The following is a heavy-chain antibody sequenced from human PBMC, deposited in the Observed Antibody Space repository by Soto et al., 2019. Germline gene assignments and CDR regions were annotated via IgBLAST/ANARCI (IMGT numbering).Heavy chain of an antibody. CDR1: GATFSIYT. CDR3: ARDYGSGSYRFDY. CDR2: ISAYSDKT. V-gene: IGHV1-18*01. Sequence: ASVKVSCKASGATFSIYTISWVRQAPGQGLEWMGWISAYSDKTNYAQKFQGRLTMTTDTSTNTAYMELRSLRSDDTAVYYCARDYGSGSYRFDYWGQGALVTVSS. J-gene: IGHJ4*02. D-gene: IGHD3-10*01.